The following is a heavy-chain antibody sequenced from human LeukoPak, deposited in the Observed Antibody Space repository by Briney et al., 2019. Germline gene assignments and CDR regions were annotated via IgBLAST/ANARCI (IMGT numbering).Heavy chain of an antibody. CDR3: AKQPFRTYYYGSGSYSPPDY. J-gene: IGHJ4*02. D-gene: IGHD3-10*01. Sequence: PGRSLRLSGAASGFTFSSYGMHWVRQAPGKGLEWVAVIWYDGSNKYYADSVKGRFTISRDNSKNTLYLQMNSLRAEDTAVYYCAKQPFRTYYYGSGSYSPPDYWGQGTLVTVSS. V-gene: IGHV3-33*06. CDR2: IWYDGSNK. CDR1: GFTFSSYG.